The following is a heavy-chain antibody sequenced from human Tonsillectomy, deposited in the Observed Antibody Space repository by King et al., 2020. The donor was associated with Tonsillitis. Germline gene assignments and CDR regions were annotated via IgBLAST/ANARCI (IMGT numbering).Heavy chain of an antibody. Sequence: VQLVESGAEVKKPGESLRISCKASGYRFSNYWISWMRQMPGKGLEWMGTIDPSASLATYNPSFEGHVTMSVDTSITTAYLQFSSLKAPDSAMYYCARLAPGGEVVAWLSWFDPWGQGTLVAVSS. J-gene: IGHJ5*02. CDR3: ARLAPGGEVVAWLSWFDP. CDR2: IDPSASLA. V-gene: IGHV5-10-1*03. D-gene: IGHD2-2*01. CDR1: GYRFSNYW.